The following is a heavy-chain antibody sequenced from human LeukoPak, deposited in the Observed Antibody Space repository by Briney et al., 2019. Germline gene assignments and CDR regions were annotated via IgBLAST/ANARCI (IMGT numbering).Heavy chain of an antibody. CDR3: ARTWGSLTDY. J-gene: IGHJ4*02. V-gene: IGHV4-34*01. CDR1: GGTFSGYY. CDR2: INHSGST. Sequence: SETLSLTCAVSGGTFSGYYLSWIRQPPGKGLEWVGEINHSGSTNYNPSLKSRVTISVDTSKNQFSLKLSSVTAADTAVYYCARTWGSLTDYWGQGTLVTVSS. D-gene: IGHD3-10*01.